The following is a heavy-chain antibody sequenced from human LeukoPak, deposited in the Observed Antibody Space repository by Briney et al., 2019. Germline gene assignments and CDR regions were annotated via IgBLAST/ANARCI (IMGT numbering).Heavy chain of an antibody. J-gene: IGHJ3*02. V-gene: IGHV1-2*02. Sequence: ASVKVSCKASGYTFTGYYTHWVRQAPGQGLEWMGWINPNSGGTNYAQKFQGRVTMTRDTSISTAYMELSRLRSDDTAVYYCARDPRFLEWSPYPLEIWGQGTMVTVSS. D-gene: IGHD3-3*01. CDR2: INPNSGGT. CDR3: ARDPRFLEWSPYPLEI. CDR1: GYTFTGYY.